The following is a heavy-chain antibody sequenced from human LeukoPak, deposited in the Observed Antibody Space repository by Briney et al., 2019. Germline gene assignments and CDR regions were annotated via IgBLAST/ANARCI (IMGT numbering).Heavy chain of an antibody. D-gene: IGHD5/OR15-5a*01. CDR1: GFSFTNAW. CDR2: IKSKNDGGAI. CDR3: LTRLRSTIGVDY. V-gene: IGHV3-15*01. J-gene: IGHJ4*01. Sequence: GGSLRLSCAASGFSFTNAWMNWVRQAPGEGLEWVGRIKSKNDGGAIHYAAPVRGRFSISRDDSINTVYLQMDSLKADDTAVYYCLTRLRSTIGVDYWGQGTLVTVSS.